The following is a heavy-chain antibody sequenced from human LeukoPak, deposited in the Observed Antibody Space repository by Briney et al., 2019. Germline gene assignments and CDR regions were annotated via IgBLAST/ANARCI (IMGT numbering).Heavy chain of an antibody. D-gene: IGHD5-24*01. CDR1: GFTFSSSW. Sequence: HAGGSLRLSCAASGFTFSSSWMHWVRQAPGKGLVWVSRINSDGSSIAYADSVKGRFIISRDNAKNTLYLQMDSLRAEDTAVYYCVRALMGDQDYWGQGTLVTVSS. CDR3: VRALMGDQDY. J-gene: IGHJ4*02. V-gene: IGHV3-74*01. CDR2: INSDGSSI.